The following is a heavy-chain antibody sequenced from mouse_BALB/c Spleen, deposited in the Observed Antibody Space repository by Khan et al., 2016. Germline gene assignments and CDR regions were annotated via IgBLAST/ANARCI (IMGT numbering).Heavy chain of an antibody. CDR3: GRWGYEYAWFAY. V-gene: IGHV9-3*02. J-gene: IGHJ3*01. CDR1: GYSFTNYG. D-gene: IGHD2-4*01. CDR2: IDTNTGEP. Sequence: QIQLVQSGPELKKPGETVKISCKASGYSFTNYGMNWVKQAPGKGLKWMGWIDTNTGEPTYAEEFKGRFAFSLETSAITAYLQINNLKNDDTGTXYCGRWGYEYAWFAYWGQGTLVTVSA.